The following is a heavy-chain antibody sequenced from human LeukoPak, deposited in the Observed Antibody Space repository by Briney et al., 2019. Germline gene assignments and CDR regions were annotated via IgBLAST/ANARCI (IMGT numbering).Heavy chain of an antibody. CDR1: GYTFTSYD. V-gene: IGHV1-8*01. CDR2: MNPNSGNT. Sequence: ASVKVSCKASGYTFTSYDINWVRQATGQGLEWMGWMNPNSGNTGYAQKFQGRVTMTRNTSISTAYMELSSLRSEDTAVYYGARSSLLWFGELSNDAFDIWGQGTMVTVSS. J-gene: IGHJ3*02. CDR3: ARSSLLWFGELSNDAFDI. D-gene: IGHD3-10*01.